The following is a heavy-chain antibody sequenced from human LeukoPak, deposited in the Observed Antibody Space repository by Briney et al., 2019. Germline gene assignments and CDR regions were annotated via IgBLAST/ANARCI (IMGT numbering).Heavy chain of an antibody. Sequence: SVNVSCKASGGTFSSYAISWVRQAPGQGLEWMGGIIPIFGTANYAQQFQGRVTITADESTSTAYMELSSLRSEDTAVYYCASPGYSSGTYSDYWGQGTLVTVSS. J-gene: IGHJ4*02. CDR1: GGTFSSYA. CDR2: IIPIFGTA. V-gene: IGHV1-69*01. D-gene: IGHD6-19*01. CDR3: ASPGYSSGTYSDY.